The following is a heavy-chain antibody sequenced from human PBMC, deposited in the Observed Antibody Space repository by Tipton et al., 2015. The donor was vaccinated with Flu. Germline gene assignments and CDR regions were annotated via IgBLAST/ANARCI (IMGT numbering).Heavy chain of an antibody. CDR2: INHSGST. V-gene: IGHV4-34*01. D-gene: IGHD2-15*01. J-gene: IGHJ6*02. CDR1: GGSFSGYY. Sequence: TLSLTCAVYGGSFSGYYWSWIRQPPGKGLEWIGEINHSGSTNYNPSLKSRVTISVDTSKNQFSLKLSSVTAADTAVYYCARGLFCSGGSCYYHAKYYYYYYGMDVWGQGTTVTVSS. CDR3: ARGLFCSGGSCYYHAKYYYYYYGMDV.